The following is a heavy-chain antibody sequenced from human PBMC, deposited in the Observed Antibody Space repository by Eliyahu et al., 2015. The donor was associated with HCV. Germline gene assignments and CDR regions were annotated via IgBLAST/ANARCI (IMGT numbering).Heavy chain of an antibody. CDR2: IYPKDADT. Sequence: QVQLVQSGAEVKRPGASVEVSCQASGYTFTDYYIHWVRQAPGQGLEWMGYIYPKDADTYYAQKLQGRITMTRDMSISSVSLELNNLRSDDTAIYYCVRDEAVTAWNALDIWGQGTLVTVTS. V-gene: IGHV1-2*02. CDR3: VRDEAVTAWNALDI. D-gene: IGHD2-21*02. J-gene: IGHJ3*02. CDR1: GYTFTDYY.